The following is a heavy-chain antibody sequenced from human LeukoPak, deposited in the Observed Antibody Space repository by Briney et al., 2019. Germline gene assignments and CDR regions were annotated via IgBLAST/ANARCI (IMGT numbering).Heavy chain of an antibody. V-gene: IGHV1-2*02. CDR2: INPNSGGT. CDR1: GYTFTSYY. D-gene: IGHD3-9*01. J-gene: IGHJ3*02. Sequence: ASVKVSCKASGYTFTSYYMHWVRQAPGQGREWMGWINPNSGGTNYAQKFQGRVTMTRDTSISTAYMELSRLTSDDTAVYYCARTYYDILTGFTAAFDIWGQGTMVTVSS. CDR3: ARTYYDILTGFTAAFDI.